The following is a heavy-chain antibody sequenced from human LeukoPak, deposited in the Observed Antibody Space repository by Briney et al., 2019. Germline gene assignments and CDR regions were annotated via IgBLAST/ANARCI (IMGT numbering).Heavy chain of an antibody. CDR2: MNPNSGNT. Sequence: GASVKVSCKASGYTFTSYDINWVRQATGQGLEWMGWMNPNSGNTGYAQKFQGRVTMTRNTSISTAYMELSSLRSEDTAVHYCARNPVRWFGELVYYYYGMDVWGQGTTVTVSS. J-gene: IGHJ6*02. CDR1: GYTFTSYD. D-gene: IGHD3-10*01. V-gene: IGHV1-8*01. CDR3: ARNPVRWFGELVYYYYGMDV.